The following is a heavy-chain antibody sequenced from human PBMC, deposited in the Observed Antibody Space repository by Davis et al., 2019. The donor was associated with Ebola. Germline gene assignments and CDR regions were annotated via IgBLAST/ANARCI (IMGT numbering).Heavy chain of an antibody. J-gene: IGHJ6*02. D-gene: IGHD3-22*01. CDR1: GFTFSSYG. V-gene: IGHV3-33*01. Sequence: PGGSLRLSCAASGFTFSSYGMHWVRQAPGKGLEWVAVIWYDGSNKYYADSVKGRFTISRDNSKNTLYLQMNSLRAEDTAVYYCARGDYYDSSGYYSYYYYGMDVWGQGTTVTVSS. CDR3: ARGDYYDSSGYYSYYYYGMDV. CDR2: IWYDGSNK.